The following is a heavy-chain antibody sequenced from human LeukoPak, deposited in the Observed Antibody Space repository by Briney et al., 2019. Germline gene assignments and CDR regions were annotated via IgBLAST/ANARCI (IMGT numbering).Heavy chain of an antibody. V-gene: IGHV5-51*01. CDR2: NYPGDSDT. CDR3: ARHYSSSWYKPQDAFDI. Sequence: GGSLEISCQGSGCNFNSYWIGRGRQQPGKGLEWMGINYPGDSDTRYSPSFQGQVPISADKSISTAYLQWSSLKASDTAMYYCARHYSSSWYKPQDAFDIWGQGTMVTVSS. D-gene: IGHD6-13*01. J-gene: IGHJ3*02. CDR1: GCNFNSYW.